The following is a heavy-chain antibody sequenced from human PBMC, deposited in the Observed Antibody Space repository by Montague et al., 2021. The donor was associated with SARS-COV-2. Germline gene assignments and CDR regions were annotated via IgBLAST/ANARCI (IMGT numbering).Heavy chain of an antibody. CDR3: ARGAGRGSGYGKYYYYYYGMDV. V-gene: IGHV4-59*01. D-gene: IGHD5-12*01. CDR1: GGSISSYY. J-gene: IGHJ6*02. CDR2: IYYSGST. Sequence: SETLSLTCTVSGGSISSYYWSWIRQPLGKGLEWIGYIYYSGSTNYNPSLKSRVTISVDTSENQFSLKLSSVTAADTAVYYCARGAGRGSGYGKYYYYYYGMDVWGQGTTVTVSS.